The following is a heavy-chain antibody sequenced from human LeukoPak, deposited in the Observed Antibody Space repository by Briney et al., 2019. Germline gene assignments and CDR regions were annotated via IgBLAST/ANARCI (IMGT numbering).Heavy chain of an antibody. CDR2: INPNSGGT. V-gene: IGHV1-2*02. Sequence: GASVKVSCKASGYTFTGHYMHWVRQAPGQGLEWMGWINPNSGGTNHAQKFQGRVTMTRDTSISTAYMELSRLRSDDTAVYYCAKGLHDGYYYDSSGYYPPGDWGQGTLVTVSS. D-gene: IGHD3-22*01. CDR3: AKGLHDGYYYDSSGYYPPGD. CDR1: GYTFTGHY. J-gene: IGHJ1*01.